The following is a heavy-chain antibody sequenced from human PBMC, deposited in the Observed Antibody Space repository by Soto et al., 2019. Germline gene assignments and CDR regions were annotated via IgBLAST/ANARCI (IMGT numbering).Heavy chain of an antibody. Sequence: GGSLRLSCAASGFTFSSYGMHWVRQAPGKGLEWVAVIWYDGSNKYYADSVKGRFTISRDNSKNTLYLQMNSLRAEDTAVYYCARDRIAARPLYYMDVWGKGTTVTVSS. V-gene: IGHV3-33*01. CDR1: GFTFSSYG. D-gene: IGHD6-6*01. CDR2: IWYDGSNK. CDR3: ARDRIAARPLYYMDV. J-gene: IGHJ6*03.